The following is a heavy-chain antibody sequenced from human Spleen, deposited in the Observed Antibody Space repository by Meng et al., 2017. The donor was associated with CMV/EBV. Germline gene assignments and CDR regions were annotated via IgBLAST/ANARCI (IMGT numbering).Heavy chain of an antibody. J-gene: IGHJ6*02. CDR1: GFTFSNAW. CDR3: AKGRPTVSTIYGMDV. V-gene: IGHV3-30*02. Sequence: GESLKISCAASGFTFSNAWMSWVRQAPGKGLEWVAFIWYDGSNKYYADSVKGRFTISRDNSKNTLYLQMNSQRAEDTAVYYCAKGRPTVSTIYGMDVWGQGTTVTVSS. D-gene: IGHD4/OR15-4a*01. CDR2: IWYDGSNK.